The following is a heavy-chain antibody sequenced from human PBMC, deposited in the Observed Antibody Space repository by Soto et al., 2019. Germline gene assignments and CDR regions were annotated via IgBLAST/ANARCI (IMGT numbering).Heavy chain of an antibody. CDR1: GFTFSSYG. CDR2: IWYDGSNK. CDR3: ARDQGGQQWLSFRVYYYGMDV. J-gene: IGHJ6*02. D-gene: IGHD6-19*01. Sequence: GGSLRLSCAASGFTFSSYGMHWVRQAPGKGLEWVAVIWYDGSNKYYADSVKGRFTISRDNSKNTLYLQMNSLRAEDTAVYYCARDQGGQQWLSFRVYYYGMDVWGQGTTVTVSS. V-gene: IGHV3-33*01.